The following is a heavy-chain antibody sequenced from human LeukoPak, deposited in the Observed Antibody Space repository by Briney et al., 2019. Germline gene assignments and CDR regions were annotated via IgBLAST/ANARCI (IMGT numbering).Heavy chain of an antibody. CDR1: RLIFSNNW. V-gene: IGHV3-74*01. D-gene: IGHD2-15*01. CDR3: ARAPSEIGSSDPDFFRH. Sequence: PGGSLRLSHAAARLIFSNNWTHSVRQAPGKGLVWVSRIKSDGRTNYADSVKGRFTISRDNAKNTVSLQMNSLRAEDTGVYYCARAPSEIGSSDPDFFRHWGQGTLVTVSS. CDR2: IKSDGRT. J-gene: IGHJ1*01.